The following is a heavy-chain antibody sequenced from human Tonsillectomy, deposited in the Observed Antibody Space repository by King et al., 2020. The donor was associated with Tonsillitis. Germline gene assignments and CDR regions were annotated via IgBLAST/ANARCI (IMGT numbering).Heavy chain of an antibody. CDR3: ARGNDFGHRYGMDV. J-gene: IGHJ6*02. V-gene: IGHV3-30-3*01. Sequence: VQLVESGGGVVQPGRSLRLSCAASGLTFNSYAMHWVRQAPGKGLEWVTVISYDGSNKYYADSVKGRFIISRDNSKNTLYLQMNSLRAEDTAVYYCARGNDFGHRYGMDVWGQGTTVTVSS. CDR1: GLTFNSYA. D-gene: IGHD3-3*01. CDR2: ISYDGSNK.